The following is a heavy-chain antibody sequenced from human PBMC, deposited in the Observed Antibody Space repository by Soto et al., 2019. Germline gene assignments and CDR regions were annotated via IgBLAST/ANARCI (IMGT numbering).Heavy chain of an antibody. Sequence: SETLSLTCAVYGGSFSGYYWTWIRQPPGTGLEWIGEINHNGNTNYNSSLKRRVTMSMDTSKTQFSLMLESVTATDTAVYYCARHGFGSLHGLVDVWGQGTTVTVSS. J-gene: IGHJ6*02. CDR2: INHNGNT. CDR1: GGSFSGYY. CDR3: ARHGFGSLHGLVDV. V-gene: IGHV4-34*10. D-gene: IGHD3-10*01.